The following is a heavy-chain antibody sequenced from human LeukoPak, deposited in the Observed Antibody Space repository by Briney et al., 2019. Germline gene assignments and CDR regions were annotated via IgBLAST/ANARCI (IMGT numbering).Heavy chain of an antibody. CDR1: GFIFSTNG. V-gene: IGHV3-30*03. Sequence: GGSLRLSCAASGFIFSTNGMHWVRQAPGKGLEWVAVISYDGSNKYYADSVKGRFTISRDNSKNTLYLQMNSLRVEDTAVYYCAREVMVRGEYGFDYWGQGTLVTVSS. J-gene: IGHJ4*02. D-gene: IGHD3-10*01. CDR3: AREVMVRGEYGFDY. CDR2: ISYDGSNK.